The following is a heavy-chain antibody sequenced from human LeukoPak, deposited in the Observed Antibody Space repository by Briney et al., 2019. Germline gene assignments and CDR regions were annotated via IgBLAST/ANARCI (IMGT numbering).Heavy chain of an antibody. Sequence: GGSLRLSCAASGFTFSSYGMHWVRQAPGKGLEWVAVISYDGSNKYYADSVKGRFTISRDNSKNTLYLQMNSLRAEDTAVYYCARSRDGYRKPHAFDIWGQGTMVTVSS. CDR1: GFTFSSYG. J-gene: IGHJ3*02. CDR2: ISYDGSNK. D-gene: IGHD5-24*01. CDR3: ARSRDGYRKPHAFDI. V-gene: IGHV3-30*03.